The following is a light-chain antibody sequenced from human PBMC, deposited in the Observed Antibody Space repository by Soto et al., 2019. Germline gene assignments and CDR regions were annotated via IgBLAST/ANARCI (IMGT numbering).Light chain of an antibody. CDR2: EVS. J-gene: IGLJ1*01. CDR1: SSDVGAYNY. V-gene: IGLV2-14*01. Sequence: QSVLTQPASLSGSPGQSITISCTGTSSDVGAYNYVAWYQQYPGKAPKLMIYEVSNRPSGVSNRFSGSKSGNTAFLTISGLPAEDEADYYCSSYTSTGTRVFGTGTKVTVL. CDR3: SSYTSTGTRV.